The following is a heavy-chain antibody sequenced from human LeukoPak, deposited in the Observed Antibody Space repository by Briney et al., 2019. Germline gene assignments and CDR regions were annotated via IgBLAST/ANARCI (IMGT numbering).Heavy chain of an antibody. Sequence: GGSLRLSCVGSEFIFSNYWMSWVRQAPGKGLEWVANIKQDGSETYSVDSVKGRFTISRDNAKNSLYLQMNSLRPDDTAVYYCATQSYGLFAYWGQGTLVTVSS. J-gene: IGHJ4*02. CDR3: ATQSYGLFAY. V-gene: IGHV3-7*01. CDR2: IKQDGSET. CDR1: EFIFSNYW. D-gene: IGHD4-17*01.